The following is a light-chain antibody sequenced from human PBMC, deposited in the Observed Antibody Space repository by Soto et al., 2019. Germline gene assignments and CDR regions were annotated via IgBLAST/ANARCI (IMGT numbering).Light chain of an antibody. CDR3: QQYGNSPGIS. CDR1: QGVDSKH. Sequence: EIALTQSPGTLSLSPGEGATLSCRASQGVDSKHLAWYQQKPGQAPRLLIYAASSRATGIPDRFSRSGSGTDFTLSISRLETEDFAVYYCQQYGNSPGISFGQGTRLEIK. J-gene: IGKJ5*01. CDR2: AAS. V-gene: IGKV3-20*01.